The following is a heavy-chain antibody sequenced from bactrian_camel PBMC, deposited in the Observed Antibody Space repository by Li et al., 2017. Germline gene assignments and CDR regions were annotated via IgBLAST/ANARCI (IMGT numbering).Heavy chain of an antibody. CDR1: GFTGRRYC. Sequence: HVQLVESGGGSVQAGGSLRLSCAATGFTGRRYCMAWFRQPPGKQREEVGRINFDDGSANYADSVKGRFTFSRDNARNTLYLQMNGLKPEDTAMYYCAARQLGYGEYCVTSSSLALAFVYRGQGTQVTVS. J-gene: IGHJ6*01. CDR3: AARQLGYGEYCVTSSSLALAFVY. V-gene: IGHV3S1*01. D-gene: IGHD3*01. CDR2: INFDDGSA.